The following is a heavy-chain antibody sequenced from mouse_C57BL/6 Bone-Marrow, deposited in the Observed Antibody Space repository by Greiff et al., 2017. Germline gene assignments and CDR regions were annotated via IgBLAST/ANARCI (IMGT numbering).Heavy chain of an antibody. CDR1: GFTFSDYG. J-gene: IGHJ2*01. D-gene: IGHD2-13*01. CDR3: ANCDGGLDY. CDR2: ISSGGSTF. Sequence: EVKLVESGGGLVKPGGSLKLSCAASGFTFSDYGMHWVRQAPEKGLEWVAYISSGGSTFNSADTVTGRFTFSRDNATTTLFLQMTSERAEDTAVYYCANCDGGLDYWGQGTTLTVSS. V-gene: IGHV5-17*01.